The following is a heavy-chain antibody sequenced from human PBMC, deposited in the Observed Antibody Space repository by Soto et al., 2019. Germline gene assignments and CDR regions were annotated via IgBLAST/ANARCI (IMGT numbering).Heavy chain of an antibody. J-gene: IGHJ4*02. CDR3: APARRITMVRGVPPFDY. D-gene: IGHD3-10*01. V-gene: IGHV3-23*01. Sequence: GGSLRLSCAASGFTFSSYAMSWVRQAPGKGLEWVSAISGSGGSTYYADSVKGRFTISRDNSKNTLYLQMNSLRAEDTAVYYCAPARRITMVRGVPPFDYWGQGTLATVSS. CDR2: ISGSGGST. CDR1: GFTFSSYA.